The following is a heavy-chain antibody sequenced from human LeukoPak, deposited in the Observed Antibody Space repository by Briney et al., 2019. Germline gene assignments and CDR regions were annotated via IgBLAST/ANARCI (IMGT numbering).Heavy chain of an antibody. CDR1: GFTFTNYA. V-gene: IGHV3-23*01. Sequence: GGSLRLSCAASGFTFTNYAMTWVRQAPGRGLEWVSGISGSGGSTYYADSVKGRFIISRDNSESTLYLQMNRLRAEDTALYYCAKDGSYCSSTSCYQYFDYWGQGALVTVSS. D-gene: IGHD2-2*01. CDR2: ISGSGGST. CDR3: AKDGSYCSSTSCYQYFDY. J-gene: IGHJ4*02.